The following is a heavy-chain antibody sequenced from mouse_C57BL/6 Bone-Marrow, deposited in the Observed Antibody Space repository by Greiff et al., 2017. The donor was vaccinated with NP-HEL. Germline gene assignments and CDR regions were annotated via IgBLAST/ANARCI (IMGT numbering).Heavy chain of an antibody. V-gene: IGHV1-64*01. D-gene: IGHD1-1*01. Sequence: QVQLQQPGAELVKPGASVKLSCKASGYTFTSYWMHWVKQRPGQGLEWIGMIHPNSGSTNYNEKFKIKATLTVAKSSSTAYMQLSSLTSEDSAVYDCAKYYGSSTEYFDYWGQGTTLTVSS. CDR2: IHPNSGST. CDR3: AKYYGSSTEYFDY. J-gene: IGHJ2*01. CDR1: GYTFTSYW.